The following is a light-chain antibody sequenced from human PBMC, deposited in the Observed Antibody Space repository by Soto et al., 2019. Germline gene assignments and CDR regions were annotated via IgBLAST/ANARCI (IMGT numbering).Light chain of an antibody. V-gene: IGLV2-14*01. CDR2: EVR. J-gene: IGLJ1*01. CDR1: SSDVGAYKY. CDR3: SSHTSSSTVYV. Sequence: QSVLIQPPSVSGSPGQSVTICCTGTSSDVGAYKYVSWYQQHPGQAPKLMIYEVRNRPSGVSNRFSGSKSGNTASLTISGLQAEDEADYYCSSHTSSSTVYVFGTGTKLTVL.